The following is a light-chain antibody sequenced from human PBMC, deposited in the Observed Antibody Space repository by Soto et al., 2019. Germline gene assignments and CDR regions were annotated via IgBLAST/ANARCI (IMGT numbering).Light chain of an antibody. CDR2: DVS. CDR1: SSDVGGYNY. J-gene: IGLJ1*01. CDR3: NSYTSSSLYV. V-gene: IGLV2-14*01. Sequence: QSVLTQPASVSGSPGQWITISCTGTSSDVGGYNYVSWYQQHPGKAPKLLIHDVSHRPSGVSSRFSGSKSGNTASLTISGLQAEDEADYYCNSYTSSSLYVFGTGTKVTVL.